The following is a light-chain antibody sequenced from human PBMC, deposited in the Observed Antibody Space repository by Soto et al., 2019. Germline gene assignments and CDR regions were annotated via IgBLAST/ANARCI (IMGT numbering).Light chain of an antibody. J-gene: IGKJ1*01. CDR3: QQYNNWPPWT. V-gene: IGKV3D-20*01. CDR1: QSVGTY. CDR2: DSS. Sequence: IVLTQSPATLSLSPGERATLSCGASQSVGTYVAWYKQKPGLAPRLVIFDSSTRPTGIPDRFSGSGSGTDFTLTISRLEPEDFAVYYCQQYNNWPPWTFGQGTKVDIK.